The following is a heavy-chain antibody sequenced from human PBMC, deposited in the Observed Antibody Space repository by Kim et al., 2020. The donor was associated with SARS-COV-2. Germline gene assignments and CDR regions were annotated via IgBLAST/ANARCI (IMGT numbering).Heavy chain of an antibody. CDR3: AKDPGQWLLPGTFDY. CDR2: ISGSGGST. V-gene: IGHV3-23*01. CDR1: GFTFSSYA. J-gene: IGHJ4*02. D-gene: IGHD6-19*01. Sequence: GGSLRLSCAASGFTFSSYAMSWVLQAPGKGLEWVSAISGSGGSTYYADSVKGRFTISRDNSKNTLYLQMNSLRAEDTAVYYCAKDPGQWLLPGTFDYWGQGTLVTVSS.